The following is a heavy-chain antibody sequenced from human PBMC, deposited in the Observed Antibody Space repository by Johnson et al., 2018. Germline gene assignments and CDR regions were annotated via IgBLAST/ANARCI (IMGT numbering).Heavy chain of an antibody. Sequence: VQLQESGGGLVQPGGSLRLSCAASGFTFNNYWMHRVRQAPGKGLVWVSRINSGGSSTSYADSVKGRFTISRDTAKNTLSLQMNRLRAEDTAVYYCARGYSQIASPYYCYYMDVWGKGTTVTVSS. CDR3: ARGYSQIASPYYCYYMDV. CDR2: INSGGSST. D-gene: IGHD2-21*01. V-gene: IGHV3-74*01. CDR1: GFTFNNYW. J-gene: IGHJ6*03.